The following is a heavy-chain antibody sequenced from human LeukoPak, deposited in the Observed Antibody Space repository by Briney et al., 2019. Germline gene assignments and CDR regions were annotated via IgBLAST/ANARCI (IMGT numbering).Heavy chain of an antibody. V-gene: IGHV1-46*01. CDR2: INPSGGST. Sequence: ASVKVSCKASGYTFPSYYMHWVRQAPGQGLEWMGIINPSGGSTSYAQKFQGRVTVTRDMSTSTVYMELSSLRSEDTAVYYCARDEARIVGAYLDYWGQGTLVTVSS. CDR1: GYTFPSYY. CDR3: ARDEARIVGAYLDY. J-gene: IGHJ4*02. D-gene: IGHD1-26*01.